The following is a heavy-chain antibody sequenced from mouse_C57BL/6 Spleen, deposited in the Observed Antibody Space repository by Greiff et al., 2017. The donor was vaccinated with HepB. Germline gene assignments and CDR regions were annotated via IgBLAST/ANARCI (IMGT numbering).Heavy chain of an antibody. J-gene: IGHJ2*01. V-gene: IGHV1-52*01. CDR3: ARLGGAYAPFDY. CDR2: IDPSDSET. CDR1: GYTFTSYW. Sequence: QVQLKQPGAELVRPGSSVKLSCKASGYTFTSYWMHWVKQRPIQGLEWIGNIDPSDSETHYNQKFKDKATLTVDKSSSTAYMQLSSLTSEDSAVYYCARLGGAYAPFDYWGQGTTLTVSS. D-gene: IGHD1-1*01.